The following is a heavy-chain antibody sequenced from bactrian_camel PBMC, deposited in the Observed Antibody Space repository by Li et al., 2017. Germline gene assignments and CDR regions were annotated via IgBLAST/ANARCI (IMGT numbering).Heavy chain of an antibody. J-gene: IGHJ4*01. D-gene: IGHD7*01. CDR1: GFTFRDTR. CDR2: IHRDGRT. CDR3: AADPQWWHLMANYNY. V-gene: IGHV3S53*01. Sequence: HVQLVESGGDLVRPGGSLRLSCATFGFTFRDTRMAWIRQFPGKDREGVAAIHRDGRTKYGDRVKGRFTISKDNSERILYLQMDSLKPEDTATYYCAADPQWWHLMANYNYWGQGTQVTVS.